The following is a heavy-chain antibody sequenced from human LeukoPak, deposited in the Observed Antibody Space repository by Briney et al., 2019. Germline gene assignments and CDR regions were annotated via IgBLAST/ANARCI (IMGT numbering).Heavy chain of an antibody. CDR2: IIPIFGTA. V-gene: IGHV1-69*13. Sequence: GASVKVSCKASGGTFSSYAISWVRQAPGQGLEWMGGIIPIFGTADYAQKFQGRVTIIADESTSTAYMELSSLRSEDTAVYYCARGCSSTSCYAFYGMDVWGKGTTVTVSS. CDR1: GGTFSSYA. J-gene: IGHJ6*04. CDR3: ARGCSSTSCYAFYGMDV. D-gene: IGHD2-2*01.